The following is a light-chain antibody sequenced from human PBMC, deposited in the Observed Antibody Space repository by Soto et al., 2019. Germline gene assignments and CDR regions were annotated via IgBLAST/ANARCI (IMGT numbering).Light chain of an antibody. CDR2: KAS. V-gene: IGKV1-5*03. J-gene: IGKJ2*01. CDR3: QQYNSYPYT. CDR1: QSISSW. Sequence: DIQMTQSPSTLSASVGDRVTITCRASQSISSWLAWYQQKPGKAPKLLIYKASSLESGVPPRFIGSGSGTEFTLTISSLQPDDFATYYCQQYNSYPYTFGQGTKLEIK.